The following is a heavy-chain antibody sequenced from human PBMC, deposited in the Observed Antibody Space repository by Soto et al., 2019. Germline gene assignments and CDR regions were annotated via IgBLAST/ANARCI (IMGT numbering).Heavy chain of an antibody. CDR3: AKDFSSKGWRGLNAPSDS. Sequence: EIQLLESGGGLVEPGVSLTLSCAASGFTFYDYGMNWVRQAPGKGLEWVSSISGSSRRTDSADSVKGRFVISRDNSKAMVYLEMNRLRAADTAVYYCAKDFSSKGWRGLNAPSDSRGQGILVSVSS. J-gene: IGHJ4*02. D-gene: IGHD2-21*01. V-gene: IGHV3-23*01. CDR2: ISGSSRRT. CDR1: GFTFYDYG.